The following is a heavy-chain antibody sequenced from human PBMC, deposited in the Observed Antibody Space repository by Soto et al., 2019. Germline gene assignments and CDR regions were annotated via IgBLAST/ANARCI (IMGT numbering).Heavy chain of an antibody. J-gene: IGHJ4*02. V-gene: IGHV3-30-3*01. CDR3: ARGFSGYYGSGSYYQSDSPYYFDY. CDR2: MSYDGSNK. CDR1: GFTFSSYA. D-gene: IGHD3-10*01. Sequence: GGSLRLSCAASGFTFSSYAMHWVRQAPGKGLEWVAIMSYDGSNKYYADSVKGRFTISRDNSKNTLYLQMNSLRAEDTAVYYCARGFSGYYGSGSYYQSDSPYYFDYWGQGTLVTVSS.